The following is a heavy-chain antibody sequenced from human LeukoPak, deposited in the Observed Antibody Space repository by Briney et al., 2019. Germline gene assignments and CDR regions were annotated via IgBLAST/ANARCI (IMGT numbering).Heavy chain of an antibody. V-gene: IGHV4-59*01. CDR2: IYYSGST. D-gene: IGHD6-13*01. CDR1: GGSISSYY. Sequence: PSETLSLTCTVSGGSISSYYWSWIRQPPGKGLEWIGYIYYSGSTNYNPSLKSRVTISVDTSKNQFSLKLSSVTAADTAVYYCARGAWAAAGNDAFDIWGQGTMVTVSS. CDR3: ARGAWAAAGNDAFDI. J-gene: IGHJ3*02.